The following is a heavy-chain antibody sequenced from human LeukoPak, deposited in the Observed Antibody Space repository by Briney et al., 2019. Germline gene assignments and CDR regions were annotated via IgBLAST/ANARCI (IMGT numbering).Heavy chain of an antibody. J-gene: IGHJ4*02. V-gene: IGHV1-2*06. CDR2: INPNSGGT. D-gene: IGHD2-15*01. CDR1: GYTFTCYY. Sequence: ASVKVSCEASGYTFTCYYMHWVRQAPGQGLEWMGRINPNSGGTNYAQKFQGRVTMTRDTSISTAYMELSRLRSDDTAVYYCARDPPIEDIVAPYNDYWGQGTLVTVSS. CDR3: ARDPPIEDIVAPYNDY.